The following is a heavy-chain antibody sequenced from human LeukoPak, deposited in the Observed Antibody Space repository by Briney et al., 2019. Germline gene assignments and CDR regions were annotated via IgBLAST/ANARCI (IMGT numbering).Heavy chain of an antibody. CDR2: IYYSGST. Sequence: PSETLSLTCTVSGGSISSGGYYWSWVRQHPGKGLEWIGYIYYSGSTYYNPSLKSRVTISVDTSKNQFSLKLSSVTAADTAVYYCASWQERFGLDYWGQGTLVTVSS. J-gene: IGHJ4*02. CDR3: ASWQERFGLDY. CDR1: GGSISSGGYY. V-gene: IGHV4-31*03. D-gene: IGHD3-16*01.